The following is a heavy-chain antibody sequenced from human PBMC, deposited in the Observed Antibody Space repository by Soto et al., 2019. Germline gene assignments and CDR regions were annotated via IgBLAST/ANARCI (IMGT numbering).Heavy chain of an antibody. J-gene: IGHJ6*01. Sequence: EVQLVESGGGLVQPGGSLRLSCAASGITVSNNYMSWVRQAPGKGLECVSLIYSNGDTRYADSVKGRFTISRDNSKNTVYLQMNSLRAEAPAVYYCARDPPGIAAAGGGWGQGTTVTVSS. D-gene: IGHD6-13*01. CDR2: IYSNGDT. CDR1: GITVSNNY. V-gene: IGHV3-66*01. CDR3: ARDPPGIAAAGGG.